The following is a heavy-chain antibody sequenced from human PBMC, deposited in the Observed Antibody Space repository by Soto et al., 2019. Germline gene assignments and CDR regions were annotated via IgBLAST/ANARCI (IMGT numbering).Heavy chain of an antibody. CDR2: IKSKTDGGTT. Sequence: GGSLRLSCAASGFTFSNAWMSWVRQAPGKXLEWVGRIKSKTDGGTTDYAAPVKGRFTISRDNAKNSLYLQMNSLRAEDTAVYYCPRDPLPHYYGSPKFGYWFDPWGQGTLVTVSS. J-gene: IGHJ5*02. CDR3: PRDPLPHYYGSPKFGYWFDP. D-gene: IGHD3-10*01. CDR1: GFTFSNAW. V-gene: IGHV3-15*01.